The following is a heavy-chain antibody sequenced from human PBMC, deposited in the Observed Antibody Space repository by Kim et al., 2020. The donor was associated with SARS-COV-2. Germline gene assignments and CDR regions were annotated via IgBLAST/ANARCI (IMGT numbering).Heavy chain of an antibody. D-gene: IGHD6-13*01. CDR3: ARDGIGRSSWRQLYYGMDV. J-gene: IGHJ6*02. V-gene: IGHV4-59*01. Sequence: RVTISVDTSKNQFSLKLSSVTAADTAVYYCARDGIGRSSWRQLYYGMDVWGQGTTVTVSS.